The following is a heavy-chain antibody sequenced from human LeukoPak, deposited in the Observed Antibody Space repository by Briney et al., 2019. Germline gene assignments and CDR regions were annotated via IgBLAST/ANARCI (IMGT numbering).Heavy chain of an antibody. Sequence: SSETLSLTFAVYGGSFSGYYWGWIRQPPGKGLEWIGEINHNGSTNYNPSLKSRVTISVDTSTNQFSLTLSSAPAADTAVYSCAREVITFGGVIVNPPDYWGQGTLVTVSS. CDR1: GGSFSGYY. D-gene: IGHD3-16*02. CDR2: INHNGST. V-gene: IGHV4-34*01. J-gene: IGHJ4*02. CDR3: AREVITFGGVIVNPPDY.